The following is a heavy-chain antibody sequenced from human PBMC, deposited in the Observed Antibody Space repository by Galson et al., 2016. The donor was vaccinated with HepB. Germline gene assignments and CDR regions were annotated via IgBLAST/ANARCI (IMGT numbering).Heavy chain of an antibody. D-gene: IGHD3-10*01. J-gene: IGHJ4*02. CDR3: SREMTGSYFD. V-gene: IGHV3-23*01. CDR1: GFTFRSYA. Sequence: SLRLSCAASGFTFRSYAMSWVRQAPGKGLEWVFSISGSGGSSYSPDSVKGRFTMSSDNSKNTLYLQMNSLRVDETAVYYCSREMTGSYFDWGQGTLVTVSS. CDR2: ISGSGGSS.